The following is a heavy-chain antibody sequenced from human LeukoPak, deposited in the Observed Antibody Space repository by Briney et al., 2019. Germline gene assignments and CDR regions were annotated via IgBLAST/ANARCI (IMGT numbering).Heavy chain of an antibody. CDR2: IIPIFGTA. Sequence: SVKVSCKASGGTFSSYAISWVRQAPGQGLEWMGGIIPIFGTAKYAQKFQGRVTISADESTSTAYMELTSLRSEDTAIYYCALATGYCSSASCPEDVAFDIWGQGTMVTVSS. D-gene: IGHD2-2*01. CDR1: GGTFSSYA. CDR3: ALATGYCSSASCPEDVAFDI. J-gene: IGHJ3*02. V-gene: IGHV1-69*13.